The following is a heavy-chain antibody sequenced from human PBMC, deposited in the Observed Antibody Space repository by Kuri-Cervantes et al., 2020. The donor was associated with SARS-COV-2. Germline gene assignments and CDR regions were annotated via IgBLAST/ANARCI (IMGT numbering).Heavy chain of an antibody. V-gene: IGHV3-53*01. Sequence: GESLKISCAASGFTVSSNYMSWVRQAPGKGLEWVSVIYSGGSTYYADSVKGRFTISRDNSKNTLYLQMNSLRAEDTAVYYCAKDPGPHIVVVPAAISWGQGTLVTVSS. D-gene: IGHD2-2*01. CDR3: AKDPGPHIVVVPAAIS. J-gene: IGHJ5*02. CDR2: IYSGGST. CDR1: GFTVSSNY.